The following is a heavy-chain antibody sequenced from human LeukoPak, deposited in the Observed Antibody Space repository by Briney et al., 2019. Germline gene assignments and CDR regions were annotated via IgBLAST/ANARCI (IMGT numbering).Heavy chain of an antibody. J-gene: IGHJ5*02. Sequence: GGSLRLSCAASGFTFSDYYMSWIRQAPGKGLECVAFMSGSGNSIHYADSVKGRFTISRDNASNSLFLQMNSLRDEDTAVYFCARDQVVWGISPWGQGTLVTVSS. CDR1: GFTFSDYY. V-gene: IGHV3-11*04. CDR2: MSGSGNSI. CDR3: ARDQVVWGISP. D-gene: IGHD3-16*01.